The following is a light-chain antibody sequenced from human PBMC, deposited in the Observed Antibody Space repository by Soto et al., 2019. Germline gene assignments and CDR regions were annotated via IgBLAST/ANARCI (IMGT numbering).Light chain of an antibody. CDR3: MQGTEWPPT. V-gene: IGKV2-30*01. CDR2: KVS. Sequence: DAVMTQSPLSLTVTLGQPASISCRSSQSLVSSDGNTYLNWFQQRPGQSPRRLIYKVSNRVSGAQDRFSGSGSGTDFTLKIRWVEAEDVGVYYCMQGTEWPPTFGQGTRLEIK. CDR1: QSLVSSDGNTY. J-gene: IGKJ5*01.